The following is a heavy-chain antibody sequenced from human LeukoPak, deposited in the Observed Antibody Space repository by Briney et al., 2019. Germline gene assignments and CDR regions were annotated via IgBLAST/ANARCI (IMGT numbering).Heavy chain of an antibody. Sequence: GGSLRLSCAASGFTVSSSYMSWVRQAPGKGLEWVSLIYIGGNTYYADSVKGRFTISRDNSKNTMYLQMNNLRAEDTAVYYCARRGTPNAFDLWGQGTMVTVSS. CDR1: GFTVSSSY. D-gene: IGHD3-16*01. CDR2: IYIGGNT. J-gene: IGHJ3*01. V-gene: IGHV3-66*04. CDR3: ARRGTPNAFDL.